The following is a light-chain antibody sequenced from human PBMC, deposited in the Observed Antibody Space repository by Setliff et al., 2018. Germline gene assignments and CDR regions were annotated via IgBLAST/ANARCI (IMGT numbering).Light chain of an antibody. Sequence: QSVLTQPASVSGSPGQSITISCTGTSSDVGGYNYVSWYQQHPGKAPKLMIYDVSNRPSGVSNRFSGSKSGNTASLTISGLQAEDEADYYRSSYTSSSTLVFGTGTKGTVL. CDR1: SSDVGGYNY. J-gene: IGLJ1*01. CDR2: DVS. V-gene: IGLV2-14*03. CDR3: SSYTSSSTLV.